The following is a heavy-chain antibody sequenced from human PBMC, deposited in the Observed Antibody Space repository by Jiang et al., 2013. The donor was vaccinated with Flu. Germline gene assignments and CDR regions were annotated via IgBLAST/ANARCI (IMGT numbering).Heavy chain of an antibody. V-gene: IGHV4-61*02. Sequence: GSGLVKPSQTLSLTCTVSGASMSSGNYYWNWIRQPAGKGLEWIGRIYTSGSTNYNPSLKSRVTMSVDTSKNQFSLNLSSVTATDTAEYHCAREDGRYSGYEDFHYGMDVWGQGTTVTVSS. CDR1: GASMSSGNYY. J-gene: IGHJ6*02. CDR2: IYTSGST. CDR3: AREDGRYSGYEDFHYGMDV. D-gene: IGHD5-12*01.